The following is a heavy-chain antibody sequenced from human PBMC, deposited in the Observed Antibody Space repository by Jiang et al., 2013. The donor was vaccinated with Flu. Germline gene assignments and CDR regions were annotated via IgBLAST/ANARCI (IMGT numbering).Heavy chain of an antibody. CDR2: IFSNDEK. D-gene: IGHD3-9*01. J-gene: IGHJ6*03. V-gene: IGHV2-26*01. CDR3: ARIITIFSLTYYNYYMDD. CDR1: GFSLNNAKMG. Sequence: KPTQTLTLTCTVSGFSLNNAKMGVSWIRQPPGKALEWLAHIFSNDEKSYSTSLNSRLTISKDTSKGQVVLTMTNMDPVDTATYYCARIITIFSLTYYNYYMDDWGKGTTVTVSS.